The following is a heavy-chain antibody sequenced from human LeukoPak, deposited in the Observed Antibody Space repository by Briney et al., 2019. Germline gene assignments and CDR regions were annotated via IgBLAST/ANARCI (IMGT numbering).Heavy chain of an antibody. CDR3: VRGRYSGSWSAFDI. D-gene: IGHD6-13*01. CDR1: GGSISNYY. J-gene: IGHJ3*02. V-gene: IGHV4-39*01. CDR2: IHYSGSA. Sequence: SETLSLTCTVSGGSISNYYWGWIRQPPGKGLEWIGSIHYSGSAYYNASLKSRVTISVDTSKNQFSLKLNSVTAADTAVFYCVRGRYSGSWSAFDIWGQGTMVTVSS.